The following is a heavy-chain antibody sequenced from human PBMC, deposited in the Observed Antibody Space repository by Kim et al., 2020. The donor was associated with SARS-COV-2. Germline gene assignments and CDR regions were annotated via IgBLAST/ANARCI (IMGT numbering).Heavy chain of an antibody. J-gene: IGHJ6*02. CDR1: GGSFSGYY. CDR2: INHSGST. V-gene: IGHV4-34*01. D-gene: IGHD3-10*01. CDR3: ARDRWVTYYYCSGSYYTPNDYYYYGMDV. Sequence: SETLSLTCAVYGGSFSGYYWSWIRQPPGKGLEWIGEINHSGSTNYNPSLNSRVTISVDTSKNQFSLKLSSVTAADTAVYYCARDRWVTYYYCSGSYYTPNDYYYYGMDVWGQGTTVTVSS.